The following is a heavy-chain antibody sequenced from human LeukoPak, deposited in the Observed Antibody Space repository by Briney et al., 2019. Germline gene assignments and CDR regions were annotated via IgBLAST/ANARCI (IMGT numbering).Heavy chain of an antibody. D-gene: IGHD3-10*02. J-gene: IGHJ6*04. CDR3: AELGITMTGGV. Sequence: GGSLRLSCAASGFTFSSYEMNWVRHAPGKGLEWVSYISSSGSTIYYADSVKGRFTISRDNAKNSLYLQMNSLRAEDTAVYYCAELGITMTGGVWGKGTTVTISS. CDR2: ISSSGSTI. CDR1: GFTFSSYE. V-gene: IGHV3-48*03.